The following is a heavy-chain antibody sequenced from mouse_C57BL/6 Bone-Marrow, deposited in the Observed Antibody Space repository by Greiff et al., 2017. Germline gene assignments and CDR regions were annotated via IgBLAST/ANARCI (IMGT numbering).Heavy chain of an antibody. CDR1: GYTFTSYW. CDR2: IDPSDSYT. CDR3: TYYYGSSGWYFDV. Sequence: QVQLQQPGAELVRPGTSVKLSCKASGYTFTSYWMHWVKQRPGQGLEWIGVIDPSDSYTNYNQKFKGKATLTVDTSSSTAYMQLSSLTSEDTAVYYYTYYYGSSGWYFDVWGTGTTVTVSS. J-gene: IGHJ1*03. V-gene: IGHV1-59*01. D-gene: IGHD1-1*01.